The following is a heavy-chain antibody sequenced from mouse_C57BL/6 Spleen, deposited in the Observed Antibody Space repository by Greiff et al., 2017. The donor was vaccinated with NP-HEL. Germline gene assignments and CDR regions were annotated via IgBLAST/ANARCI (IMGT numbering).Heavy chain of an antibody. J-gene: IGHJ4*01. CDR3: AIGGLRPYYAMDY. CDR2: IYPGSGNT. D-gene: IGHD2-4*01. CDR1: GYTFTDYY. Sequence: QVQLQQSGAELVRPGASVKLSCKASGYTFTDYYINWVKQRPGQGLEWIARIYPGSGNTYYNEKFKGKATLTAEKSSSTAYMQLSSLTSEDSAVDFCAIGGLRPYYAMDYWGQGTSVTVSS. V-gene: IGHV1-76*01.